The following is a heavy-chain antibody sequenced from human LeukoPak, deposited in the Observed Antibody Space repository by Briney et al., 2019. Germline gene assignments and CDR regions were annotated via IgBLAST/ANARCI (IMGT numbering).Heavy chain of an antibody. V-gene: IGHV3-23*01. CDR1: GFTFSSYA. D-gene: IGHD2-2*01. Sequence: GGSLRLSCAASGFTFSSYAMSWVRQAPGKGLEWVSAISGSGGSTYYADSVKGRFTISRDNSKNTLSLQMNSLRAEDTAVYYCARNPILGYCSSTSCYVFDYWGQGTLVTVSS. CDR3: ARNPILGYCSSTSCYVFDY. CDR2: ISGSGGST. J-gene: IGHJ4*02.